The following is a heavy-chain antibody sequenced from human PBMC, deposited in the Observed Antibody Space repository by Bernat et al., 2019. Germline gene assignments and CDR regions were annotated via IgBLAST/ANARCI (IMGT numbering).Heavy chain of an antibody. J-gene: IGHJ3*02. CDR3: ARELYSDYDLRRGAFDI. Sequence: QVQLVESGGGVVQPGRSLRLSCAASGFTFSSYAMHWVRQAPGKGLEWVAVISYDGSNKYYADSVKGRFTISRDKSKNTLYLQMNSLRAEDTAVYYCARELYSDYDLRRGAFDIWGQGTMVTVSS. D-gene: IGHD5-12*01. V-gene: IGHV3-30*01. CDR1: GFTFSSYA. CDR2: ISYDGSNK.